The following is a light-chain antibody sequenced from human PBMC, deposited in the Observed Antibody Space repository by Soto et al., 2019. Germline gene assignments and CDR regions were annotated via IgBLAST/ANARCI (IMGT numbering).Light chain of an antibody. Sequence: DVVLTQSPLSLPVTLGQPASISCRSSQGLVHSDGNTYLNWFQQRPGQSPRRLIDKVSNRNPGVPNSIRGRGAGPQFTLKISGVEAEDVGVYYCMQGTHWPLTFGQGTKVEIK. CDR3: MQGTHWPLT. J-gene: IGKJ1*01. V-gene: IGKV2-30*02. CDR1: QGLVHSDGNTY. CDR2: KVS.